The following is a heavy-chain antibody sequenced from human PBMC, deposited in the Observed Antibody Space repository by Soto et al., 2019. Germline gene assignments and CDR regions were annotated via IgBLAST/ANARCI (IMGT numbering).Heavy chain of an antibody. CDR1: GFTVSSNY. V-gene: IGHV3-53*02. D-gene: IGHD3-10*01. CDR3: ARDRGVSPPNYYYYGMDV. J-gene: IGHJ6*02. Sequence: EVQLVETGGGLIQPGGSLRLSCAASGFTVSSNYMSWVRQAPGKGLEWVSVIYSGGSTYYADSVKGRFTISSDNSKNTLHIQMNGLGAEATAVYYCARDRGVSPPNYYYYGMDVWGQGTTVTVSS. CDR2: IYSGGST.